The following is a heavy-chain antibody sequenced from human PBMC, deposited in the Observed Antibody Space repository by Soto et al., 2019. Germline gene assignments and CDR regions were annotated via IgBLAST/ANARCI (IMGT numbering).Heavy chain of an antibody. D-gene: IGHD4-4*01. J-gene: IGHJ4*02. CDR2: IYHSGHT. CDR1: GGSITNNNW. CDR3: ASIAYSASGFDY. Sequence: SETLSLTCNVSGGSITNNNWWSWVRQPPGKGLEWIGAIYHSGHTSFNPSLKSRATLSLDYSDNQFSLKLTSATAADTAIYYCASIAYSASGFDYWGQGTLVTVSS. V-gene: IGHV4-4*02.